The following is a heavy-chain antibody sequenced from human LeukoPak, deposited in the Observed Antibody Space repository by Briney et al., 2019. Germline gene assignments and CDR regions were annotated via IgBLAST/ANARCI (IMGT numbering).Heavy chain of an antibody. D-gene: IGHD3-10*01. CDR2: INHSGST. CDR3: ARGMVRGVIIFDY. V-gene: IGHV4-34*01. J-gene: IGHJ4*02. Sequence: GSLRLSCAASGFTFSSYWMSWVRQPPGKGLEWIGEINHSGSTNYNPSLKSRVTISVDTSKNQFSLKLSSVTAADTAVYYCARGMVRGVIIFDYWGQGTLVTVSS. CDR1: GFTFSSYW.